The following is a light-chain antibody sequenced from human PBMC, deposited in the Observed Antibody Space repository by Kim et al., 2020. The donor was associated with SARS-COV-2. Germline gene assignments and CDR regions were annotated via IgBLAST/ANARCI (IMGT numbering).Light chain of an antibody. Sequence: DIQMTQSPSSLSASVGDRVTITCRASQSISRFFNWYQQKPGEAPTRLIYGASRLQSGVPSRFSGSGSGTDFTLTISSLQPEDFATYYCQQSYSTPPTFGQGTKVEIK. J-gene: IGKJ1*01. CDR1: QSISRF. CDR3: QQSYSTPPT. CDR2: GAS. V-gene: IGKV1-39*01.